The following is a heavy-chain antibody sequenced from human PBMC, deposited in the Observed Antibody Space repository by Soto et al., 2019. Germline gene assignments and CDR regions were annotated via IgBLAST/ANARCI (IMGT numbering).Heavy chain of an antibody. CDR2: INSDWSST. J-gene: IGHJ4*02. Sequence: GGSLRLYCAASGFTFSSYWMHWVRQAPGKGLVWVSRINSDWSSTSYADSVKGRFTISRDNAKNTLYLQMNSLRAEDTAVYYCARDPWYYSDGGGDYWGQGTLVTAPQ. CDR3: ARDPWYYSDGGGDY. D-gene: IGHD3-10*01. CDR1: GFTFSSYW. V-gene: IGHV3-74*01.